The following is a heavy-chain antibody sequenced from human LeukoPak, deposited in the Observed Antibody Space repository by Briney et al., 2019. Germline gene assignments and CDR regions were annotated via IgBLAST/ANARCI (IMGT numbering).Heavy chain of an antibody. J-gene: IGHJ4*02. CDR1: GFTVSSNY. D-gene: IGHD5-24*01. V-gene: IGHV3-66*01. CDR2: IYSGGST. Sequence: GGSLRLSCAASGFTVSSNYMSWVRQAPGKGLEWVSVIYSGGSTYYADSVKGRFTISRDNSKNTLYLQMNSLRVEDTAVYYCGRVWGDGYNYYFDYWGQGTLVTVSS. CDR3: GRVWGDGYNYYFDY.